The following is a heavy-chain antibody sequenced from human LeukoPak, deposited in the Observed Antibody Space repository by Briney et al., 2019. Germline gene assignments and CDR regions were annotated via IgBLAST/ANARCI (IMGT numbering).Heavy chain of an antibody. J-gene: IGHJ4*02. CDR1: GFTFSSYG. CDR3: ARVVHGSSWVDY. V-gene: IGHV3-33*01. Sequence: GGSLRLSCAASGFTFSSYGMHWVRQAPGKGLEWVAVIWYDGSNKYYADSVKGRFTISRDNSKNTLYLQMNSLRAEDTAVYYCARVVHGSSWVDYWGQGTLVTVSS. CDR2: IWYDGSNK. D-gene: IGHD6-13*01.